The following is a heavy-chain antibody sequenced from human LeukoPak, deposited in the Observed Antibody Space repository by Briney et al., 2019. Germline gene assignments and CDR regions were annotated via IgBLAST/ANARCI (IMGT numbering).Heavy chain of an antibody. Sequence: SETLSLTCTVSGGSISSYYWSWIRQPPGKGLERIGYIYYSGSTTYNPSLKSRVTMSVDTSKNQSSLRLSSVTAADTARYFCARDDSYAAYNWFDPWGQGTLVTVSS. CDR2: IYYSGST. CDR3: ARDDSYAAYNWFDP. J-gene: IGHJ5*02. CDR1: GGSISSYY. V-gene: IGHV4-59*01. D-gene: IGHD5-18*01.